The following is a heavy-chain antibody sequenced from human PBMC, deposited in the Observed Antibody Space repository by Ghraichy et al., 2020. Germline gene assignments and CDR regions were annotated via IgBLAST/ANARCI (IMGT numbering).Heavy chain of an antibody. J-gene: IGHJ6*02. D-gene: IGHD5-24*01. CDR1: GGSFSFYS. CDR2: INHRGNT. V-gene: IGHV4-34*01. Sequence: SETLSLTCGVYGGSFSFYSWTWIRQPPTKGLEWIGDINHRGNTNYNPSLKSRVTIFVDTSKHQFSLRLNSVTAADTAVYYCARATIRDALDVWGQGTTVTVSS. CDR3: ARATIRDALDV.